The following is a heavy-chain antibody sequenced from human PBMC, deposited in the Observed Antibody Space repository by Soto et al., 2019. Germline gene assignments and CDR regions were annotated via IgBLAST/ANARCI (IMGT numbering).Heavy chain of an antibody. Sequence: QVQLVQSGAEVKKPGASVKVSCKASGYTFTIYGISWVRPAPGQGLEWMGWISGYNGNTDYAQNLQDRATLTTDASTSSVYMELRSLRPDDTAVYYCARVDYDDSSGYYGYWGQGTLITVSS. D-gene: IGHD3-22*01. CDR1: GYTFTIYG. J-gene: IGHJ4*02. CDR3: ARVDYDDSSGYYGY. CDR2: ISGYNGNT. V-gene: IGHV1-18*04.